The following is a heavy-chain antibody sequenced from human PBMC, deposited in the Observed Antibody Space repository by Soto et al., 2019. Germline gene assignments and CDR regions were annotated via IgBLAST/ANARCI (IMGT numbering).Heavy chain of an antibody. V-gene: IGHV1-8*01. CDR2: MNPKSGKT. CDR3: ARDDYDISTDPSWFYP. D-gene: IGHD3-22*01. J-gene: IGHJ5*02. Sequence: QVQLVQSGAEVKKPGASVKVSCKASGYTFTSYDINWVRQATGQGLEWMGWMNPKSGKTGYAQKFQGRVTMTRNTSINTDYNELSSLRSEDTAVYYCARDDYDISTDPSWFYPWGQGTLVTVST. CDR1: GYTFTSYD.